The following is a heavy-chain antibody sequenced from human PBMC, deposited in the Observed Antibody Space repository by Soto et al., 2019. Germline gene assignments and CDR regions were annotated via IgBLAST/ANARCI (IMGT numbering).Heavy chain of an antibody. CDR1: GFTFSSYA. J-gene: IGHJ6*04. CDR2: ISYDGSNK. CDR3: ARGFGNYYYGMEV. Sequence: GGSLRLSCSASGFTFSSYAMHLVRQAPGKGLEWVAVISYDGSNKYYADSVKGRFTISRDNSKNTLYLQMNSLRAEDTAVYYCARGFGNYYYGMEVWGKGTTVTVSS. D-gene: IGHD3-16*01. V-gene: IGHV3-30-3*01.